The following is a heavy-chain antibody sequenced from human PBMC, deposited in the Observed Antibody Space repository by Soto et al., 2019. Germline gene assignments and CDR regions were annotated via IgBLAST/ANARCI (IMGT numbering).Heavy chain of an antibody. Sequence: ASETLSLTCTVSGGSVSSGSYYWSWIRQPPGKGLEWIGYIYYSGSTNYNPSLKSRVTISVDTSKNQFSLKLSSVTAADTAVYYCAPLSVSLSGPYGIHVWGQGTTVTVSS. D-gene: IGHD2-15*01. CDR1: GGSVSSGSYY. V-gene: IGHV4-61*01. CDR2: IYYSGST. CDR3: APLSVSLSGPYGIHV. J-gene: IGHJ6*02.